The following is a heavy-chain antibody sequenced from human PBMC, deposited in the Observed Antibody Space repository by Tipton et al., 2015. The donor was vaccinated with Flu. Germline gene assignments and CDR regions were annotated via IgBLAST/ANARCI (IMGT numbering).Heavy chain of an antibody. D-gene: IGHD5-18*01. CDR2: INHSGST. CDR1: GGSFSGYY. CDR3: ARGHTAMVGSLYYYGMDV. J-gene: IGHJ6*02. Sequence: AGLVKPSETLSLTCAVYGGSFSGYYWSWIRQPPGKGLEWIGEINHSGSTDYNPSLKSRVTISVDTSKNQFSLKLSSVTAADTAVYYCARGHTAMVGSLYYYGMDVWGQGTTVTVSS. V-gene: IGHV4-34*01.